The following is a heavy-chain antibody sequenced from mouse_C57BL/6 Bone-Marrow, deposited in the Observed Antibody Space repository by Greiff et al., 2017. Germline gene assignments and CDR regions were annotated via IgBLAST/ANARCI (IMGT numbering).Heavy chain of an antibody. V-gene: IGHV1-54*01. CDR3: ARRAPWVCWYFDV. CDR2: INPGSGGT. Sequence: QVQLQQSGAELVRPGTSVKVSCKASGYAFTNYLIEWVKQRPGQGLEWIGVINPGSGGTNYNEKFKGKATLTADKSSSTAYMQLSSLTSEDSAVYFGARRAPWVCWYFDVWGTGTTVTVSS. J-gene: IGHJ1*03. CDR1: GYAFTNYL. D-gene: IGHD3-3*01.